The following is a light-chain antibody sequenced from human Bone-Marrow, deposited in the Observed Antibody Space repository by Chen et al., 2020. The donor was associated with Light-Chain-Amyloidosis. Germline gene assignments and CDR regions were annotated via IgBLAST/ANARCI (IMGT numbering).Light chain of an antibody. V-gene: IGKV1-6*01. CDR3: LQDFDYPYT. J-gene: IGKJ2*01. Sequence: IQLTQSPSSLSASLGDRVTINCLASQFIRTDVAWYQQRPGKAPKLLIFAASRLPNGVPSRFSGSVSAKDFTLTISSLQAEDSGTYYCLQDFDYPYTFGQGTKLEIK. CDR1: QFIRTD. CDR2: AAS.